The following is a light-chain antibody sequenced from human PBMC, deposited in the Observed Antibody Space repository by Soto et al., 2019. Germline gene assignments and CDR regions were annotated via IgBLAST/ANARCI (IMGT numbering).Light chain of an antibody. CDR3: QQSHSAPWT. J-gene: IGKJ1*01. CDR2: LAS. V-gene: IGKV1-39*01. Sequence: DIQMTQSPSSLSASVGDRVTITCRASHTISNYVSWYQQKPGKAPKLLIYLASSLQSGVPSRFGGSGSGTEFTLTIGSLQPEDFATYYCQQSHSAPWTFGQGTRVE. CDR1: HTISNY.